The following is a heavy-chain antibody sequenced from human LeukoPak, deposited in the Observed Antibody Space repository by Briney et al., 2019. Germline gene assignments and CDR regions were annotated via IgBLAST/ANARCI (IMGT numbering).Heavy chain of an antibody. V-gene: IGHV1-58*01. D-gene: IGHD3-22*01. CDR2: IVVGSGNT. Sequence: SVKVSCKASGFTFTSSAVQWVRQARGQRLEWIGWIVVGSGNTNYAQKFQERVTVTRDMSTSTAYMELSSLRSEDTAVYYCAASPDYYDSSGYSYYFDYWGQGTLVTVSS. CDR1: GFTFTSSA. CDR3: AASPDYYDSSGYSYYFDY. J-gene: IGHJ4*02.